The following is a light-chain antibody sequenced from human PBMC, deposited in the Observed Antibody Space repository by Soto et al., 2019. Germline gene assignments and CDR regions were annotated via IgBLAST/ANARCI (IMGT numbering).Light chain of an antibody. V-gene: IGKV3-15*01. CDR1: QTISGT. J-gene: IGKJ1*01. CDR3: QQYDSWPWT. CDR2: GAS. Sequence: EIVMTQSPATLSVSPGGRATLSCRASQTISGTLAWYQQKPGQAPRLLIHGASTRAPGFPARFSGSGSGTDFTLTITSLQSEDFADYYCQQYDSWPWTFGQGTKVEIK.